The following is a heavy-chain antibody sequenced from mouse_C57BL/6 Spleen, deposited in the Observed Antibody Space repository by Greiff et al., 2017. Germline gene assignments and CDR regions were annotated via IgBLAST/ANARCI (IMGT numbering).Heavy chain of an antibody. D-gene: IGHD2-1*01. CDR2: INPNNGGT. CDR1: GYTFTDYN. J-gene: IGHJ4*01. Sequence: VQLQQSGPELVKPGASVKIPCKASGYTFTDYNMDWVKQSHGKSLEWIGDINPNNGGTIYNQKFKGKATLTVDKSSSTAYMELRSLTSKDTAVYYCAREYGNGAMDYWGQGTSVTVSS. V-gene: IGHV1-18*01. CDR3: AREYGNGAMDY.